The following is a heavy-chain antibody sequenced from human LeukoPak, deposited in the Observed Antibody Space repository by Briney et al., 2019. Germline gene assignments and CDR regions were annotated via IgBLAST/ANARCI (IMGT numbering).Heavy chain of an antibody. CDR1: GGSISSSSYY. J-gene: IGHJ6*04. Sequence: SETLSLTCTVSGGSISSSSYYWSWIRQPPGKGLEWIGEINHSGSTNYNPSLKSRVTISVDTSKNQFSLKLSSVTAADTAVYYCARATSISGGDVWGKGTTVTISS. D-gene: IGHD2-21*01. CDR2: INHSGST. V-gene: IGHV4-39*07. CDR3: ARATSISGGDV.